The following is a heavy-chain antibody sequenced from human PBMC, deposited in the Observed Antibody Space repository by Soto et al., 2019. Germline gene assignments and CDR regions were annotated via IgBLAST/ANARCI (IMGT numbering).Heavy chain of an antibody. D-gene: IGHD3-16*01. V-gene: IGHV3-64D*06. CDR2: MSNNGGST. CDR3: GKGPYSDATHYFDY. J-gene: IGHJ4*02. Sequence: PGGSLRLSCSASGFTFIKYGMHWVRQAPGKGLEYVSAMSNNGGSTYYADSVKGRFTISRDNSDNTLFLQMSSLRPEDTAVYYCGKGPYSDATHYFDYWGQGTLVTVSS. CDR1: GFTFIKYG.